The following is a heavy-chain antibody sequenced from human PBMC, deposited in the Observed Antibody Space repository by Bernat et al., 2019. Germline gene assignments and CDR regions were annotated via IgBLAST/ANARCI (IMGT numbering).Heavy chain of an antibody. J-gene: IGHJ4*02. V-gene: IGHV1-2*04. CDR3: ARDLSYSSSWGEYYFDY. CDR1: GYTFTGYY. CDR2: INSNSGGT. Sequence: QVQLVQSGAEVKKPGASVKVSCKASGYTFTGYYMHWVRQAPGQGLEWMGWINSNSGGTNYAQKVKGWVTMTRDTSISTAYMELSRLRSDDTAVYYCARDLSYSSSWGEYYFDYWGQGTLVTVSS. D-gene: IGHD6-6*01.